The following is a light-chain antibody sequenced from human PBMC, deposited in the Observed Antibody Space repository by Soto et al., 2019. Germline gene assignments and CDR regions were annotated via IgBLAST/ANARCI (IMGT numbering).Light chain of an antibody. CDR1: SSDVGGYNY. J-gene: IGLJ1*01. V-gene: IGLV2-14*01. Sequence: QSVLTQPASVSGSPGQSITISCTGTSSDVGGYNYVSWYQQLPGKAPKLMIYDVSDRPSGVSNRFSGSKSGNTAFLTVSGLQAEDEADYYCLSYADTAYVFGTGTKLTVL. CDR2: DVS. CDR3: LSYADTAYV.